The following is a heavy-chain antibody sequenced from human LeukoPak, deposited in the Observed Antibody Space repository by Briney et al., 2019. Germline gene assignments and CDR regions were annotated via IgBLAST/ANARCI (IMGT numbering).Heavy chain of an antibody. Sequence: PSETLSLTCTVSGCSISSGYYWGWIRQPPGKGLEWIGSIYHSGSTYYNPSLKSRVTISVDTSKNQFSLKLSSVTAADTAVYYCARLTGLPSNWFDPWGQGTLVTVSS. V-gene: IGHV4-38-2*02. CDR2: IYHSGST. CDR3: ARLTGLPSNWFDP. D-gene: IGHD3-16*01. J-gene: IGHJ5*02. CDR1: GCSISSGYY.